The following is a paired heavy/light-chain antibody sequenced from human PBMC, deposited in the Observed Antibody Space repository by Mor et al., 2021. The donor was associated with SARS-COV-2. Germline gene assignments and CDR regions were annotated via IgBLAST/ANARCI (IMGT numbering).Heavy chain of an antibody. CDR1: GGSMRSDNW. CDR2: IHHSGNT. D-gene: IGHD2-21*01. Sequence: QVQLQESGPGLVKPSGTLSLTCAVSGGSMRSDNWWSWVRRPPGKGLEWVGEIHHSGNTNYNPSLKSRVTISLDKSPNQFSLKLSSVTAADTAVYYCARLGNIPSYYFDYLGPGILVTVSS. J-gene: IGHJ4*02. V-gene: IGHV4-4*02. CDR3: ARLGNIPSYYFDY.
Light chain of an antibody. CDR1: SSDVGGYNY. Sequence: QSALTQPASVSGSPGQSITISCTGTSSDVGGYNYVSWYQQHPGKAPKLLIYDVSNRPSGISNRFSGSKSGNTASLTISGLQAEDEADYYCSSYTSSSTLYVFGTGTKVTVL. V-gene: IGLV2-14*03. CDR2: DVS. J-gene: IGLJ1*01. CDR3: SSYTSSSTLYV.